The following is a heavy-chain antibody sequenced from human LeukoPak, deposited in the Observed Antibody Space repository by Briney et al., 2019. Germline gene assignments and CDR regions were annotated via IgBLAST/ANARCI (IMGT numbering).Heavy chain of an antibody. V-gene: IGHV1-8*03. J-gene: IGHJ4*02. D-gene: IGHD3-10*01. CDR1: GYTFTSYD. Sequence: ASVKVSCKASGYTFTSYDISWVRQATGQGLEWMGWMNPNSGNTGYAQKFQGRVTITRNTSISTAYMELSSLRSEDTAVYYCARGSRFGELLEDYWGQGTLVTVSS. CDR3: ARGSRFGELLEDY. CDR2: MNPNSGNT.